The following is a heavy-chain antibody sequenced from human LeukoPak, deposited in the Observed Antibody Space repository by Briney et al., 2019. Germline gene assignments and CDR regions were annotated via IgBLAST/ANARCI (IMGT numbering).Heavy chain of an antibody. CDR3: ARRSTSLDAFDF. Sequence: SETLSLTCAVSGGSISSSNWWSWVRQPPGKGLEWIGEIYHSGSTNYNPSLKSRVTISVDKSKNQFSLNLSSVTDADTAIYYCARRSTSLDAFDFWGQGTMVTVSS. D-gene: IGHD2/OR15-2a*01. CDR1: GGSISSSNW. CDR2: IYHSGST. V-gene: IGHV4-4*02. J-gene: IGHJ3*01.